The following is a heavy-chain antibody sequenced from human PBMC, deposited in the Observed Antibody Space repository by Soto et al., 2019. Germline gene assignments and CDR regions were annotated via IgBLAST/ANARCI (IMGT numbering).Heavy chain of an antibody. Sequence: PGESLKISCNGSGYSFTSYWITWVRQMPWKGLEYMGRIDPSDSYTNYSPSFQGHVIISADKSISTAYLQWSSLKASDTAMYYCASHSTTWAADYYYAMDVWGQGTTVTVSS. D-gene: IGHD2-2*01. J-gene: IGHJ6*02. CDR2: IDPSDSYT. CDR3: ASHSTTWAADYYYAMDV. CDR1: GYSFTSYW. V-gene: IGHV5-10-1*01.